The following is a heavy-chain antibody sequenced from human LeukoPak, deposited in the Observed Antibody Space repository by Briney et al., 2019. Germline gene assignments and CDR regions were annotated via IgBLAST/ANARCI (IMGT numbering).Heavy chain of an antibody. CDR3: ARGYSIVGATLDY. CDR1: GFTFSSYS. D-gene: IGHD1-26*01. J-gene: IGHJ4*02. CDR2: ISSSSSYI. Sequence: GGSLRLSCAASGFTFSSYSMNWVRQAPGKGLEWVSSISSSSSYIYYADSVKGRFTISRDNAKDSLYLQMNSLRAEDTAVYYCARGYSIVGATLDYWGQGTLVTVSS. V-gene: IGHV3-21*01.